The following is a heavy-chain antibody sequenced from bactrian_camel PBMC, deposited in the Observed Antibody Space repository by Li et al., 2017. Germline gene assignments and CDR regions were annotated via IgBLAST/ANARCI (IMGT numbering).Heavy chain of an antibody. CDR2: ITAGGSTT. Sequence: EVQLVESGGGLVQPGGSLRLSCAAHTDTYAFYQYDMSWVRQAPGKGFEWVSAITAGGSTTYYLDSVKGRFTISRDNAKNTVYLQLNSLKIEDMAMYYCASAPGGAHNYWGQGTQVTVS. D-gene: IGHD7*01. J-gene: IGHJ4*01. CDR3: ASAPGGAHNY. V-gene: IGHV3S40*01. CDR1: TDTYAFYQYD.